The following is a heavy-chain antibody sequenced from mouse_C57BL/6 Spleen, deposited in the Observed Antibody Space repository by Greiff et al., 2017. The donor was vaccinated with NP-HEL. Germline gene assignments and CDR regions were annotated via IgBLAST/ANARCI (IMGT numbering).Heavy chain of an antibody. Sequence: EVKVVESGGGLVKPGGSLKLSCAASGFTFSSYAMSWVRQTPEKRLEWVATISDGGSYTYYPDNVKGRFTISRDNAKNNLYLQMSHLKSEDTAMYYCARERGDYDVGYYAMDYWGQGTSVTVSS. CDR3: ARERGDYDVGYYAMDY. V-gene: IGHV5-4*01. D-gene: IGHD2-4*01. CDR2: ISDGGSYT. J-gene: IGHJ4*01. CDR1: GFTFSSYA.